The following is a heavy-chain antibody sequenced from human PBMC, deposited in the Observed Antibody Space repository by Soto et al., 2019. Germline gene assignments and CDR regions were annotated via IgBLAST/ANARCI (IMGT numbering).Heavy chain of an antibody. CDR1: GFTFSSYS. Sequence: EVQLVESGGGLVQPGGSLRLSCVVSGFTFSSYSMNWVRQAPGKGLEWVSHISTSSNTIYYADSVKGRFTISRDNAKNSLYLQMNSLRDEDTAVYYCVQSYYDYYYGMDVWGQGTTVTVSS. CDR3: VQSYYDYYYGMDV. D-gene: IGHD1-26*01. CDR2: ISTSSNTI. J-gene: IGHJ6*02. V-gene: IGHV3-48*02.